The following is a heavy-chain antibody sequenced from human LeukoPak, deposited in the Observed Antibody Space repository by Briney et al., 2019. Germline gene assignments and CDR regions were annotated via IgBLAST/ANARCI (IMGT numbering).Heavy chain of an antibody. CDR2: IFHIGVT. CDR3: ARGGRSAFDI. CDR1: GGSISSDHW. J-gene: IGHJ3*02. Sequence: SETLSRTCAVSGGSISSDHWWSWVRQPPGKSLEWIGEIFHIGVTNYKPSLKSRVSMSVDNSRHQFSLNLRSVTAADTAVYFCARGGRSAFDIWGPGTKVIVSS. V-gene: IGHV4-4*02.